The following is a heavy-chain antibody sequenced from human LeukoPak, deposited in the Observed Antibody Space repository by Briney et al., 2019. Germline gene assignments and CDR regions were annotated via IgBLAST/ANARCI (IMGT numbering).Heavy chain of an antibody. CDR2: ISSSSSYI. CDR1: GFTFSSYS. D-gene: IGHD3-3*01. CDR3: ARELADDFWSGYYLNYFDY. Sequence: KTGGSLRLSCAASGFTFSSYSMNWVRQAPGKGLEWVSSISSSSSYIYYADSVKGRFTISRDNAKNSLYLQMNSLRAEDTAVYYCARELADDFWSGYYLNYFDYWGQGTLVTVSS. J-gene: IGHJ4*02. V-gene: IGHV3-21*01.